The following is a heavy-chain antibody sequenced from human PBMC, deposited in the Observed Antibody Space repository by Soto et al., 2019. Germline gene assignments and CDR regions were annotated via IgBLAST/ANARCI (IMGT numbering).Heavy chain of an antibody. CDR1: GGSISSYY. CDR2: IYYSGST. D-gene: IGHD3-16*02. J-gene: IGHJ5*02. CDR3: ARGVPSYVYIWGSYHYHPVCFAP. V-gene: IGHV4-59*01. Sequence: SETLSLTCTVSGGSISSYYWSWIRQPPGKGLEWIGYIYYSGSTSYNPSLKSRVTISVDTSKNQFSLKLGSVTAADNAVYYCARGVPSYVYIWGSYHYHPVCFAPGGQGTRVTVSS.